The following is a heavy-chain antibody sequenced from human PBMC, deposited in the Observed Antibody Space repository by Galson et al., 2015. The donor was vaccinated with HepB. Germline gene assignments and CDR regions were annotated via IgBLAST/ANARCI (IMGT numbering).Heavy chain of an antibody. V-gene: IGHV1-69*04. J-gene: IGHJ6*02. D-gene: IGHD6-13*01. CDR2: IIPILGIA. Sequence: SVKVSCKASGGTFSSYTISWVRQAPGQGLEWMGRIIPILGIANYAQKFQGRVTITADKSTSTAYMELSSLRSEDTAVYYCARDQERASAAANWVYYYYGMDVWGQGTTVTVSS. CDR3: ARDQERASAAANWVYYYYGMDV. CDR1: GGTFSSYT.